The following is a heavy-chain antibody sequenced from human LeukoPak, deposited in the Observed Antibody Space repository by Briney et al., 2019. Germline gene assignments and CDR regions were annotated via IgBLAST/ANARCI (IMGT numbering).Heavy chain of an antibody. CDR1: GFTFSSYA. V-gene: IGHV3-23*01. CDR3: AKDGRGYSYGSSFDY. D-gene: IGHD5-18*01. CDR2: ISGSGGST. Sequence: GGSLRLSCAASGFTFSSYAMSWVRQAPGKGLEWVSAISGSGGSTYYADSVKGRFTISRDNSKNTLYLQMNSLRAEDTAVYYCAKDGRGYSYGSSFDYWGQGALVTVSS. J-gene: IGHJ4*02.